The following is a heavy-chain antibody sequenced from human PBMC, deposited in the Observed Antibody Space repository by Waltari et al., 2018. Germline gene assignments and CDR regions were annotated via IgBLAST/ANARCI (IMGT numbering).Heavy chain of an antibody. CDR1: GGSISSSSYY. J-gene: IGHJ2*01. CDR3: ARLKARTWYFDL. V-gene: IGHV4-39*01. Sequence: QLQLQESGPGLVKPSETLSLTCTVSGGSISSSSYYWGWIRPPPGKGLEWIGSIYYSGSTYYNPSLKSRVTISVDTSKNQFSLKLSSVTAADTAVYYCARLKARTWYFDLWGRGTLVTVSS. CDR2: IYYSGST.